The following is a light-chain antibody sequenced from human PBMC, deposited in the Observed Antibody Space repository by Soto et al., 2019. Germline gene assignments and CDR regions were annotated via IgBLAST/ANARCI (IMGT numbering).Light chain of an antibody. CDR3: ISFTSRHIYV. CDR2: EVR. V-gene: IGLV2-14*01. Sequence: QSALTQPASVSGSPGQSITVSCTGTNTDVGGYNYVSWYQHRPGKAPRLMIYEVRNRLSGVSNRFSGSKSGNTASLTISGLQTEDEADYYCISFTSRHIYVFGTGTKVTVL. CDR1: NTDVGGYNY. J-gene: IGLJ1*01.